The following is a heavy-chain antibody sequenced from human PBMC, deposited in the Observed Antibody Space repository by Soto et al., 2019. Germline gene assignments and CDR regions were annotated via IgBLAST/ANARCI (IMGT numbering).Heavy chain of an antibody. CDR1: VGSISSYY. CDR3: ARRSLGRLYDY. CDR2: IYYSGST. J-gene: IGHJ4*02. V-gene: IGHV4-59*08. Sequence: QVQLQESGPGLVKPSETLSLTCTVSVGSISSYYWSWIRQPPGKGLEWIGYIYYSGSTNYNPSLKSRVTISVDTSKNQFSLKLSSVTAADTAVYYCARRSLGRLYDYWGQGTLVTVSS.